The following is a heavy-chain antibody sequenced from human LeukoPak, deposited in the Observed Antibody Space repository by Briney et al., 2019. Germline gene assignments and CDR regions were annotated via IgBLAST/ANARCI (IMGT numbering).Heavy chain of an antibody. CDR2: IYSGGST. D-gene: IGHD3-10*01. Sequence: GGSLRLSCATSGFTVSSNYMSWVRQAPGKGLEWVSVIYSGGSTYYADSVKGRFTISRDNSKNTLYLQMNSLRAEDTAVYYCARVGRGDAFDIWGQGTMVTVSS. V-gene: IGHV3-66*01. J-gene: IGHJ3*02. CDR1: GFTVSSNY. CDR3: ARVGRGDAFDI.